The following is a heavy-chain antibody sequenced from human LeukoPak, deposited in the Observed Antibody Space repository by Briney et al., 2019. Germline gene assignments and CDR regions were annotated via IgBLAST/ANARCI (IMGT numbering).Heavy chain of an antibody. J-gene: IGHJ4*02. CDR1: GYTFTSYA. Sequence: GASVKVSCKASGYTFTSYAMHWVRQAPGQRLEWMGWINAGNGNTKYSQKSQGRVTITRDTSASTAYMELSSLRSEDTAVYYCARDPDVLLWFGETSLDYWGQGTLVTVSS. D-gene: IGHD3-10*01. V-gene: IGHV1-3*01. CDR3: ARDPDVLLWFGETSLDY. CDR2: INAGNGNT.